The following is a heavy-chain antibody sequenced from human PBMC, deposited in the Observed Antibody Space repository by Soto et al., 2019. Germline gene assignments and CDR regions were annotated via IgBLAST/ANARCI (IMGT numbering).Heavy chain of an antibody. CDR1: GYSFTSYW. Sequence: LKLSCKGSGYSFTSYWISWVLHMPGKGLEWMGRIDPSDSYTNYSPSFQGHVTISADKSISTAYLQWSSLKASDTAMYYCARRPVAAAGTRSFDIWGQGTMVTVSS. CDR3: ARRPVAAAGTRSFDI. V-gene: IGHV5-10-1*01. J-gene: IGHJ3*02. CDR2: IDPSDSYT. D-gene: IGHD6-13*01.